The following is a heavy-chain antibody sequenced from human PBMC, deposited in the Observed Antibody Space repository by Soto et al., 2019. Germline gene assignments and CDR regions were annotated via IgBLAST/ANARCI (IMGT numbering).Heavy chain of an antibody. CDR3: ARVAEPLYYDFGGRSYLGPIYDGMDV. V-gene: IGHV1-46*01. Sequence: GASVKVSCKASGYTFTSYYMHWVRQAPGQGLEWMGIINPSGGSTSYAQKFQGRVTMTGDTSTSTVYMELSSLRSEDTAVYYCARVAEPLYYDFGGRSYLGPIYDGMDVWGQGTTVTV. CDR1: GYTFTSYY. CDR2: INPSGGST. D-gene: IGHD3-16*01. J-gene: IGHJ6*02.